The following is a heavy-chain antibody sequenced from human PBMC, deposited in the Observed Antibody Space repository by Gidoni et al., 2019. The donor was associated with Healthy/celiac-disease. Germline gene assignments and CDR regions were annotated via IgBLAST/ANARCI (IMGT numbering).Heavy chain of an antibody. CDR1: GGSISSSSYY. V-gene: IGHV4-39*01. CDR2: IYYSGST. J-gene: IGHJ4*02. Sequence: QLQLQESGPGLVKPSETLSLTCTVAGGSISSSSYYWGWIRQRPGKGLEWIGSIYYSGSTYYDPSLQSRVAISVDTSKNQVSLKLSSVTAADTAVYYCARHPLAAAIVRWGQGTLVTVSS. CDR3: ARHPLAAAIVR. D-gene: IGHD6-13*01.